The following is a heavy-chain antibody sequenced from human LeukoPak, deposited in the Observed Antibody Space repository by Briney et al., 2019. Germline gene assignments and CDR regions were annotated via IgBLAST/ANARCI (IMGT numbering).Heavy chain of an antibody. CDR2: FSYSGST. J-gene: IGHJ3*02. CDR1: GASVSNYY. D-gene: IGHD3-22*01. V-gene: IGHV4-59*02. CDR3: ARDALSPPYYYDSSGYYYGAFDI. Sequence: SETLSLTCTVSGASVSNYYWSWIRQPPGKGLEWIGYFSYSGSTNYNPSLKSRVTISVDTSKNQFSLKLSSVTAADTAVYYCARDALSPPYYYDSSGYYYGAFDIWGQGTMVTVSS.